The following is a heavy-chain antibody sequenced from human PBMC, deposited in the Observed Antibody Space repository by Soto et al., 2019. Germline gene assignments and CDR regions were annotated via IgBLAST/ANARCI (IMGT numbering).Heavy chain of an antibody. CDR3: ARDLNPNFDWLLGFNWFDP. CDR1: GYTFTSYD. Sequence: ASVKVSCKASGYTFTSYDINWVRQATGQGLEWMGWMNPNSGNTGYAQKFQGRVTMTRNTSISTAYMELSSLRSEDTAVYYCARDLNPNFDWLLGFNWFDPWGQGTRVTVSS. D-gene: IGHD3-9*01. CDR2: MNPNSGNT. V-gene: IGHV1-8*01. J-gene: IGHJ5*02.